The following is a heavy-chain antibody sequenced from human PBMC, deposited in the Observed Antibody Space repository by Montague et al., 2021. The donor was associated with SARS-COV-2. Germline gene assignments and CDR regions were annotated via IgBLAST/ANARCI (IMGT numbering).Heavy chain of an antibody. D-gene: IGHD3-3*02. Sequence: SLSLSWSASGFSFSNHNMNWVRQAPGKGLEWVSFISSNSDFVHYADSVKGRFTISRDNAKNTLYLQMNSLSAEDSALYYCAREGGVSIFGVIIRSTNYYYGLDVWGHGTTVTVSS. CDR1: GFSFSNHN. CDR3: AREGGVSIFGVIIRSTNYYYGLDV. CDR2: ISSNSDFV. V-gene: IGHV3-21*06. J-gene: IGHJ6*02.